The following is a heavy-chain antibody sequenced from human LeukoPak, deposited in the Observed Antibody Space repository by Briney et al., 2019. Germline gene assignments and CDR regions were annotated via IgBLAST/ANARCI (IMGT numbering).Heavy chain of an antibody. Sequence: GGSLRLSCAASGFTFDDYDMHWVRQAPGKGLEWVSGISWNGRSKSYADSVKGRFTISRDNAKNSLYLQMNSLRTEDTAVYYCAKEDFGSGPRQYYYQGMDVWGQGTTVTVSS. CDR3: AKEDFGSGPRQYYYQGMDV. CDR2: ISWNGRSK. D-gene: IGHD3-10*01. V-gene: IGHV3-9*01. CDR1: GFTFDDYD. J-gene: IGHJ6*02.